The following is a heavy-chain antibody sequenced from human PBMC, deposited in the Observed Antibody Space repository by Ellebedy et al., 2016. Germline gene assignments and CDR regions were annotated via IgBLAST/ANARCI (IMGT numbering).Heavy chain of an antibody. Sequence: GESLKISXAASGFTFDGYWMQWVRQAPGKGLVWVSRIDNDGSFTTYADSVKGRFTISRDNSKNTLYLQMNSLRAEDTAVYYCAKLARQLDYWGQGTLVTVSS. V-gene: IGHV3-74*03. CDR3: AKLARQLDY. CDR1: GFTFDGYW. D-gene: IGHD1-7*01. J-gene: IGHJ4*02. CDR2: IDNDGSFT.